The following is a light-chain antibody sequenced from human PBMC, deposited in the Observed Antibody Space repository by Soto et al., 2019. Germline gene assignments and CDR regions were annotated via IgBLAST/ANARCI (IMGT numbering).Light chain of an antibody. CDR1: QAISKS. J-gene: IGKJ5*01. Sequence: EIEMTQTPSSLSASMGDSVAITRRASQAISKSLAWYQQKPGKPPQIXIYAASTLQSGVPSRFSGSGSGTDFTLTISGLQPEDLATYYCQSYNTASPTFGQGTRLEIK. V-gene: IGKV1-27*01. CDR2: AAS. CDR3: QSYNTASPT.